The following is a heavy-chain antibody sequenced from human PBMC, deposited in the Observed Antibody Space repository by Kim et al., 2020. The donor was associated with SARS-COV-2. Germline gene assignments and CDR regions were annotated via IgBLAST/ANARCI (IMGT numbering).Heavy chain of an antibody. Sequence: GGSLRLSCATSGFTFTNAWMTWVRQAPGKGLEWVGHIKSKTDGEKTDYAAPVKGRFTISRDDSKNTLYLQMHSLKPEDTDVYYCTTDSLDYSSSWYLDFCSRASLVSVSS. V-gene: IGHV3-15*01. CDR1: GFTFTNAW. D-gene: IGHD6-13*01. J-gene: IGHJ4*02. CDR2: IKSKTDGEKT. CDR3: TTDSLDYSSSWYLDF.